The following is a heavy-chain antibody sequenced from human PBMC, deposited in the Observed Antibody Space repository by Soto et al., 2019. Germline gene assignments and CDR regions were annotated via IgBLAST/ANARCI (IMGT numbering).Heavy chain of an antibody. D-gene: IGHD3-10*01. J-gene: IGHJ6*02. Sequence: RLSCAASGFTFSNYAMNWVRQAPGKGLEWVSAISGSGGVTYYADSVKGRFTISRDNSKNTQYLQMNSLRAEDTAVYYCAKDRRIWFGGMDVWGPGTTVTVSS. CDR1: GFTFSNYA. V-gene: IGHV3-23*01. CDR2: ISGSGGVT. CDR3: AKDRRIWFGGMDV.